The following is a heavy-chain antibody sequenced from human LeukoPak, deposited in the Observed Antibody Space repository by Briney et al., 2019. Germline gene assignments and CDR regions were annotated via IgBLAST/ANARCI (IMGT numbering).Heavy chain of an antibody. J-gene: IGHJ4*02. Sequence: WETLSLTCSVSGGSIGSYYWSWIRQPAGKGLEWIGRICSSGITNYNPSLKSRVTMSVDTSKNQISLKLNSVTAADTAFYYCARVRSGSYYFDYWGQGTLVTVSS. CDR2: ICSSGIT. CDR1: GGSIGSYY. CDR3: ARVRSGSYYFDY. D-gene: IGHD1-26*01. V-gene: IGHV4-4*07.